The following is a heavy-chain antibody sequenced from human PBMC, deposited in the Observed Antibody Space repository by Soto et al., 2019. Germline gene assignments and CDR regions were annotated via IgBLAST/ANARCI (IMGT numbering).Heavy chain of an antibody. J-gene: IGHJ6*02. D-gene: IGHD2-21*01. CDR3: ARRIAGGGYYYNAFDV. V-gene: IGHV5-10-1*01. CDR2: IDPSDSKT. Sequence: GQSLKISCKASGYNFDTYRINWVRQMPRKGLEWMGRIDPSDSKTKYSPSLAGHISISVDKSIDTTYLQWSSLKGSDNGVYYCARRIAGGGYYYNAFDVWGQGSAVAVSS. CDR1: GYNFDTYR.